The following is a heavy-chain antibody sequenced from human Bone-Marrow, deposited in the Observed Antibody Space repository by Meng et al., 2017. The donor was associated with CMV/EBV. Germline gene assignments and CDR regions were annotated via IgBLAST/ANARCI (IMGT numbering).Heavy chain of an antibody. J-gene: IGHJ3*02. V-gene: IGHV4-34*01. CDR2: INHSGST. Sequence: SETLSLTCAVYGGSFSGYYWSWIRQPPGKGLEWIGEINHSGSTNYNPSLKSRVTISVDTSKNQFSLKLSSVTAEDTAVYYCAKVVVPAAPRDAFDIWGQGTMVTVSS. CDR3: AKVVVPAAPRDAFDI. D-gene: IGHD2-2*01. CDR1: GGSFSGYY.